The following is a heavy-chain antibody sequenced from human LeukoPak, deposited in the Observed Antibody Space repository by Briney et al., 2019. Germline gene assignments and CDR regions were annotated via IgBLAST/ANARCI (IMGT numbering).Heavy chain of an antibody. D-gene: IGHD2-15*01. J-gene: IGHJ5*02. Sequence: TGGSLRLSCAASEFTFDDYGMSWVRQVPGKGLERVADINWSGVSTTYADSVKGRFTISRDNAKNSLDLQMNSLKAEDTASYYCARRSCSGGNCYRWFDLWGQGTLVTIPS. CDR1: EFTFDDYG. V-gene: IGHV3-20*04. CDR3: ARRSCSGGNCYRWFDL. CDR2: INWSGVST.